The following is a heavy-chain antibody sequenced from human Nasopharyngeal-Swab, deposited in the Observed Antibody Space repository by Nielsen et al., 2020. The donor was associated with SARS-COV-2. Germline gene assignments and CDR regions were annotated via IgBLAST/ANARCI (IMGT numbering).Heavy chain of an antibody. CDR2: ISAYNGNT. D-gene: IGHD6-19*01. Sequence: ASVKVSCKASGYTFTSYGISWVRQAPGQGLEWMGWISAYNGNTNYAQKLQGRVTMTTDTPTSTAYMELRSLGSDDTAVYYCARAMGSGSLSDWYYYYGMDVWGQGTTVTVSS. CDR3: ARAMGSGSLSDWYYYYGMDV. V-gene: IGHV1-18*01. J-gene: IGHJ6*02. CDR1: GYTFTSYG.